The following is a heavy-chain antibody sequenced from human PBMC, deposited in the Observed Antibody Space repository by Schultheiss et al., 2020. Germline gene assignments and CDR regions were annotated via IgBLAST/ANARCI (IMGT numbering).Heavy chain of an antibody. Sequence: GGSLRLSCEASGFTFSKAWMSWVRQAPGKGLEWVGRIKTKSEGWTTDYAAPVKGRFTISRDDSKNTLYLQMNSLRAEDTAVYYCAKVVDRDYWGQGTLVTVSS. CDR2: IKTKSEGWTT. CDR1: GFTFSKAW. CDR3: AKVVDRDY. J-gene: IGHJ4*02. V-gene: IGHV3-15*01.